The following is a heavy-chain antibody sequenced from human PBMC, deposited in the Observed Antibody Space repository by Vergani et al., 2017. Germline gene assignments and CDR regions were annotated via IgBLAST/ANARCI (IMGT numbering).Heavy chain of an antibody. CDR3: AGDGHYSVLSGYYSEVGFVI. D-gene: IGHD3-3*01. Sequence: EVQLVESGGGLVQPGGSLTLSCAASGFTVSTDYFPWVRQAPGKGLEWVSILYRGAFTSYTDSVKGRFTVSRDITKNSQFLQMNSLRPEDTARYYCAGDGHYSVLSGYYSEVGFVIWGRGTMVAVSS. CDR1: GFTVSTDY. CDR2: LYRGAFT. V-gene: IGHV3-66*02. J-gene: IGHJ3*02.